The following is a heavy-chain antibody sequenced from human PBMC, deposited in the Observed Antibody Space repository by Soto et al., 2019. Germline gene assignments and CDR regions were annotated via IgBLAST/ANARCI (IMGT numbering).Heavy chain of an antibody. CDR2: INPNSGGT. Sequence: ASVKVSCKASGYTFTGYYMHWVRQAPGQGLEWMGWINPNSGGTNYAQKFQGWVTMTRDTSISTAYMELSRLRSDDTAVYYCARGSGYYPPPGILDYWGQGTLVTVSS. D-gene: IGHD3-22*01. CDR3: ARGSGYYPPPGILDY. V-gene: IGHV1-2*04. CDR1: GYTFTGYY. J-gene: IGHJ4*02.